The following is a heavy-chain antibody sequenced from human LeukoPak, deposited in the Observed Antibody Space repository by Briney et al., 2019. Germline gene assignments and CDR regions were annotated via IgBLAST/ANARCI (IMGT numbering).Heavy chain of an antibody. CDR3: TRDRGGGYSYGSSDY. Sequence: GGSLRLSCTASGFTFGDYAMSWFRQAPGKGLEWVGFIRSKAYGGTTECAASVKGRFTISRDDSKSIAYLQMNSLKTEDTAVYYCTRDRGGGYSYGSSDYWGQGTLVTVSS. CDR2: IRSKAYGGTT. CDR1: GFTFGDYA. J-gene: IGHJ4*02. V-gene: IGHV3-49*03. D-gene: IGHD5-18*01.